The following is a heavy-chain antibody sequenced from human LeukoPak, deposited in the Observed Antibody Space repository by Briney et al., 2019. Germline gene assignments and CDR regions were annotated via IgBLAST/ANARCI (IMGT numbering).Heavy chain of an antibody. CDR1: GGTFSSYA. D-gene: IGHD3-9*01. V-gene: IGHV1-69*13. J-gene: IGHJ4*02. CDR2: LIPIFGTA. Sequence: SVKVSSKASGGTFSSYAISWVRQAPGQGLEWMGGLIPIFGTANYAQTFQGRVTITAVESTSTAYMELRSLRSEDTAVYYCAREGHYDILTGYNNHATDYWGQGTLVTVSS. CDR3: AREGHYDILTGYNNHATDY.